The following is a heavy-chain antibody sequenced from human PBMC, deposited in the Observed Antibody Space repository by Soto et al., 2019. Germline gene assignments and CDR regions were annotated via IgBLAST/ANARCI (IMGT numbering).Heavy chain of an antibody. V-gene: IGHV1-69*13. CDR2: IIPIFGTA. D-gene: IGHD3-10*01. J-gene: IGHJ6*02. CDR1: GGTFSSYA. CDR3: AGDQSPPGYYGSGSPDYYYGMDV. Sequence: SVKVSCKASGGTFSSYAISWVRQAPGQGLEWMGGIIPIFGTANYAQKFQGRVTITADESTSTAYMELSSLRSEDTAVYYCAGDQSPPGYYGSGSPDYYYGMDVWGQGTTVTVSS.